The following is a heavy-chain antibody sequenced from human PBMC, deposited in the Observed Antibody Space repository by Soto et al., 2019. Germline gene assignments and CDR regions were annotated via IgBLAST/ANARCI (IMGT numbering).Heavy chain of an antibody. V-gene: IGHV4-34*01. CDR1: GGSFSGYY. J-gene: IGHJ6*02. D-gene: IGHD6-13*01. Sequence: QVQLQQWGAGLLKPSETLSLTCAVYGGSFSGYYWSWIRQPPGKGLEWIGEINHSGSTNYNPSLKSRVTISVDTSKNQFSLKLISVTAADTAVYYCARGCYSSSWSSLGYYYGMDVWGQGTTVTVSS. CDR2: INHSGST. CDR3: ARGCYSSSWSSLGYYYGMDV.